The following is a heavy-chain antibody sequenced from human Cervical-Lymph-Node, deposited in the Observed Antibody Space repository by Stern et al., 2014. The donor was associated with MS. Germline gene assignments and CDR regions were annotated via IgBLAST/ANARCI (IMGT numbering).Heavy chain of an antibody. CDR1: GVSISSNNW. V-gene: IGHV4-4*02. D-gene: IGHD2-2*01. Sequence: QVQLQESGPGLVKPSGTLSLTCAVSGVSISSNNWWTWVRQPPGKTLEWIGENYRGGSTNSNPSLESRVIISVDESKNHFSLTLSSVTAADTAVYYCARVVGGCSSSSCYQDPWGQGTLVTVSS. CDR2: NYRGGST. J-gene: IGHJ5*02. CDR3: ARVVGGCSSSSCYQDP.